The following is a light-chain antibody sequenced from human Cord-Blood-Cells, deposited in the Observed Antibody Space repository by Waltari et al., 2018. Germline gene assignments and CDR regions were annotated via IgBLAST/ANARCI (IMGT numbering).Light chain of an antibody. CDR2: GKN. J-gene: IGLJ2*01. Sequence: SSELTQDPAVSAALAQTVRITCQGDSLRSYYASWYQQKPGQAPVLGLYGKNNRPSGIPDRFSGSSSGNTASLTITGAQAEDEADYYCNSRDSSGNHVVFGGGTKLTVL. CDR1: SLRSYY. CDR3: NSRDSSGNHVV. V-gene: IGLV3-19*01.